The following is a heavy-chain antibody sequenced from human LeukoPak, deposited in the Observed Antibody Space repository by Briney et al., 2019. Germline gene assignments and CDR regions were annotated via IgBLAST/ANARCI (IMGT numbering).Heavy chain of an antibody. V-gene: IGHV1-2*02. Sequence: ASVTVSFKASGYTFTGYYMHWVRQAPGQGLEGMGWINPNSGGINYAQKFQGRVTMTRDTSISTAYMELSRLRSDDTAVYYCARDRGNWNVAFDIWGQGTMVTVSS. CDR2: INPNSGGI. D-gene: IGHD1-20*01. CDR3: ARDRGNWNVAFDI. CDR1: GYTFTGYY. J-gene: IGHJ3*02.